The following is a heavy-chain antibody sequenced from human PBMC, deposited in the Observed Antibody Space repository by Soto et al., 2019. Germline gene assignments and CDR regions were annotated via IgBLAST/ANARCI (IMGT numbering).Heavy chain of an antibody. D-gene: IGHD6-13*01. CDR3: AKTLYSSPVLMDV. Sequence: GGSLRLSCAASGFTFDDYAMHWVRQAPGKGLEWVSGISWNSGSIGYADSVKGRFTISRDNAKNSLYLQMNSLRAEDTALYYCAKTLYSSPVLMDVWGKGTTVTVSS. CDR2: ISWNSGSI. CDR1: GFTFDDYA. V-gene: IGHV3-9*01. J-gene: IGHJ6*03.